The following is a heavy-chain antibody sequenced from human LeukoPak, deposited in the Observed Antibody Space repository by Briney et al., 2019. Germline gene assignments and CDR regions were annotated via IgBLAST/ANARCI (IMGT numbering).Heavy chain of an antibody. V-gene: IGHV4-34*01. CDR3: ARGRSHYYGSGSYYTY. D-gene: IGHD3-10*01. CDR2: INHSGST. J-gene: IGHJ4*02. CDR1: GGSFSGYY. Sequence: PSETLSLTCAVYGGSFSGYYWSWIRQPPGKGXXXXXXINHSGSTNYNPSLKSRVTISVDTSKNQFSLKLSSVTAADTAVYYCARGRSHYYGSGSYYTYWGQGTLVTVSS.